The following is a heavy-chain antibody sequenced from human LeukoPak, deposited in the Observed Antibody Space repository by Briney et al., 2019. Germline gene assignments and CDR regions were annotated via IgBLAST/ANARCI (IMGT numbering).Heavy chain of an antibody. Sequence: GGSLRLSCAGSGFTFNTHGMHWVRQPTGKGLEWVSAIGTIGDTYYPGSVKGRFTISRDNSKNTLYLQMNSLRAEDTAVYYCAKDLGTMVRGVLYYWGQGTLVTVSS. CDR3: AKDLGTMVRGVLYY. V-gene: IGHV3-13*01. D-gene: IGHD3-10*01. CDR1: GFTFNTHG. J-gene: IGHJ4*02. CDR2: IGTIGDT.